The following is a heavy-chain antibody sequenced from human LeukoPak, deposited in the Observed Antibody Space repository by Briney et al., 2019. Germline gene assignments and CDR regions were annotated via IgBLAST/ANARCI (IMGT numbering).Heavy chain of an antibody. J-gene: IGHJ4*02. CDR1: GGSTSSGDYY. Sequence: PSQTLSLTCTVSGGSTSSGDYYWSWIRQPPGKGLEWIGYIYYSGSTYYNPSLKSRVTISVDTSKNQFSLKLSSVTAADTAVYYCARGSPVVTHFDYWGQGTLVTVSS. V-gene: IGHV4-30-4*01. D-gene: IGHD4-23*01. CDR2: IYYSGST. CDR3: ARGSPVVTHFDY.